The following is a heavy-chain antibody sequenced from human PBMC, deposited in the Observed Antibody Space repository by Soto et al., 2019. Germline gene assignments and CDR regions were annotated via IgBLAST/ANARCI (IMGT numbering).Heavy chain of an antibody. Sequence: SQPLSLTCAISGDSVSSNSAAWNWIRQSPSRGLEWLGGTYYRSKWYNDDAVPVKSRITINPYTSMNQFSLQLNSVTHEDTAVYYCAREKSYRSSYCCAFDIWRKGTIVTVSS. CDR1: GDSVSSNSAA. V-gene: IGHV6-1*01. CDR2: TYYRSKWYN. J-gene: IGHJ3*02. D-gene: IGHD6-6*01. CDR3: AREKSYRSSYCCAFDI.